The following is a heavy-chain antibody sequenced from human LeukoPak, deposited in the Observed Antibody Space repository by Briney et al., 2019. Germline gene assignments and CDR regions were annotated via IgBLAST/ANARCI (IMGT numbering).Heavy chain of an antibody. CDR3: ARPYSSAWHGAFDI. Sequence: SETLSLTCTVSGGSMSNDFWSWIRQPPGKGLEWIGDIYTSGSTIYNPSLESRVTISVDTSKNHFPLKLSSVTAADTAVYYCARPYSSAWHGAFDIWGQGTLVTVSS. D-gene: IGHD6-19*01. CDR2: IYTSGST. J-gene: IGHJ3*02. CDR1: GGSMSNDF. V-gene: IGHV4-4*09.